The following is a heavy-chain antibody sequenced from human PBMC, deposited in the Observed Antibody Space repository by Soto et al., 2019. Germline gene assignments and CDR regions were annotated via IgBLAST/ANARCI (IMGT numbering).Heavy chain of an antibody. Sequence: ASVKVSCKASGYTFTGYYMHWVRQAPGQGLEWMGWINPNSGGTKYAQKFQGRDTMTRDTSISTAYMELSRLRSDDTAVYYCARDLSSGSGSNDYWGQGTLVSVSS. CDR1: GYTFTGYY. CDR2: INPNSGGT. J-gene: IGHJ4*02. CDR3: ARDLSSGSGSNDY. D-gene: IGHD3-10*01. V-gene: IGHV1-2*02.